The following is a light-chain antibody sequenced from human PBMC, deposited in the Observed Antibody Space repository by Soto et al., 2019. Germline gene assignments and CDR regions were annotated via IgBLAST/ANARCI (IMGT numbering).Light chain of an antibody. CDR3: SSYTSSSTYV. CDR2: DVT. J-gene: IGLJ1*01. V-gene: IGLV2-14*01. CDR1: ISDVGGYNY. Sequence: SVVTQPASVSGSPGQSITISCPGTISDVGGYNYVSWYQQHPGKAPKLMIYDVTNRPSGVSNRFSGSKSGNTASLTISGLQAEDEADYYCSSYTSSSTYVFGTGTKVTVL.